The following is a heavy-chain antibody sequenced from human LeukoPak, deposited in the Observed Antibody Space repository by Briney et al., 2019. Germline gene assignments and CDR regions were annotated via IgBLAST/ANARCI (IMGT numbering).Heavy chain of an antibody. D-gene: IGHD3-22*01. Sequence: ASVKVSCKASGYTFTSYGISCVRQAPGQGLEWMGWISAYNGNTSYAQKLQGRVTMTTDTSTSTAYMELRSLRSDDTAVYYCAKDATVVIPWYFDYWGQGTLVTVSS. CDR2: ISAYNGNT. V-gene: IGHV1-18*01. J-gene: IGHJ4*02. CDR3: AKDATVVIPWYFDY. CDR1: GYTFTSYG.